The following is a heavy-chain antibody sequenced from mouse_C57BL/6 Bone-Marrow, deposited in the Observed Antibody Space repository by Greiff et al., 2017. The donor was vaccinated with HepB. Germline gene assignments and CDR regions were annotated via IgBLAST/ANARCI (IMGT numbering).Heavy chain of an antibody. D-gene: IGHD1-1*01. CDR2: ISYDGSN. Sequence: EVKLLESGPGLVKPSQSLSLTCSVTGYSITSGYYWNWIRQFPGNKLEWMGYISYDGSNNYNPSLKNRISITRDTSKNQFFLKLNSVTTEDTATYYCAKEREVGYWGQGTLVTVSA. J-gene: IGHJ3*01. CDR3: AKEREVGY. CDR1: GYSITSGYY. V-gene: IGHV3-6*01.